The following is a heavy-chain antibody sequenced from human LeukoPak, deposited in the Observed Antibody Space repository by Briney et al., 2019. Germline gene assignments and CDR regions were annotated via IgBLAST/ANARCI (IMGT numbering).Heavy chain of an antibody. Sequence: SVKVSCKASGGTFSSYTISWVRQAPGQGLEWMGRIIPILGIANYAQKFQGRVTITADRSTSTAYMELSSLRSEDTAVYYCASGRYYDILTGPQTKYYFDYWGQGTLVTVSS. V-gene: IGHV1-69*02. CDR1: GGTFSSYT. D-gene: IGHD3-9*01. CDR3: ASGRYYDILTGPQTKYYFDY. CDR2: IIPILGIA. J-gene: IGHJ4*02.